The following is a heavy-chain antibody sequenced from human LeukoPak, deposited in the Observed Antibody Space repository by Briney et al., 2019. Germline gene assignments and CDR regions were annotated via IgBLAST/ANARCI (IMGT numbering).Heavy chain of an antibody. V-gene: IGHV4-4*07. D-gene: IGHD3-3*01. J-gene: IGHJ4*02. CDR1: GGSISRYY. CDR2: FYASGS. Sequence: SETLSLTCTVSGGSISRYYWSWIRQPAGEGLEWIGRFYASGSNYNPSLKSRVTMSVDTSKNQFSLKLSSVTAADTAVYYCARERTGITIFGVVDYWGQGTLVTVSS. CDR3: ARERTGITIFGVVDY.